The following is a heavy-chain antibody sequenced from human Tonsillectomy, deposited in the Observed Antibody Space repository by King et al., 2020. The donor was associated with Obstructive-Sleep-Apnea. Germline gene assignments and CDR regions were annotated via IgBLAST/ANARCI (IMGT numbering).Heavy chain of an antibody. V-gene: IGHV1-8*01. D-gene: IGHD3-22*01. Sequence: VQLVESGAEVKKPGASVKVSCKASGYTFTSYDINWVRQATGQGLEWMGWMNPNSGNRGYAQKFQGRVTRTRNTPISTAYMELSSLRSEDTAVYYCARINYYDNSGSPNWFDPWGQGTLVTVSS. CDR1: GYTFTSYD. CDR3: ARINYYDNSGSPNWFDP. CDR2: MNPNSGNR. J-gene: IGHJ5*02.